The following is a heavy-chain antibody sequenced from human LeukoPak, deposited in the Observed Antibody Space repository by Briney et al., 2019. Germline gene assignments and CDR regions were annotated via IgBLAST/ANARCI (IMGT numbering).Heavy chain of an antibody. CDR1: GYTFTEYY. Sequence: ASVKVSCKASGYTFTEYYMHWVRQAPGQGLEWRGWINPKSGDTKYAQESQGWVTMTRDTSISTAYIELSRSRSDDTAMYYCARGSPVAAAGTAYFHHWGQGTLVTVSS. D-gene: IGHD6-13*01. J-gene: IGHJ1*01. V-gene: IGHV1-2*04. CDR2: INPKSGDT. CDR3: ARGSPVAAAGTAYFHH.